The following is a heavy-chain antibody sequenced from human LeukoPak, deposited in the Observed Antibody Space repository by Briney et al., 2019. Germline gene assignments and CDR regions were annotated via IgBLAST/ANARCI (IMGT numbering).Heavy chain of an antibody. J-gene: IGHJ4*02. CDR1: GYTFTTYY. D-gene: IGHD5-24*01. CDR3: ARDHGMATILAKSNHFDF. V-gene: IGHV1-46*01. Sequence: GASVKVSCKASGYTFTTYYMHWVRQAPAQGLEWMGIINPSGGTTFYAQKFQGRVTMTRDMSTSTVHMELSSLRSEDTAVYYCARDHGMATILAKSNHFDFWGQGTLVTVSS. CDR2: INPSGGTT.